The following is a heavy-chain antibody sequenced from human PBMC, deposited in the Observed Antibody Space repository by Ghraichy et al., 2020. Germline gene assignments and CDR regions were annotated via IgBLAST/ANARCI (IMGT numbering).Heavy chain of an antibody. CDR3: TRDLVVAIPMGFYYYGMDV. J-gene: IGHJ6*02. D-gene: IGHD2-2*01. CDR2: IRSKAYGGTT. CDR1: GFTFGDYA. Sequence: GGSLRLSCTASGFTFGDYAMSWFRQAPGKGLEWVGFIRSKAYGGTTEYAASVKGRFTISRDDSKSIAYLQMNSLKTEDTAVYYCTRDLVVAIPMGFYYYGMDVWGQGTTVTVSS. V-gene: IGHV3-49*03.